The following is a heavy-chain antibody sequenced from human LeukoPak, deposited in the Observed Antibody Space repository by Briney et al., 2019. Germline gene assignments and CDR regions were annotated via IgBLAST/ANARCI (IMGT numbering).Heavy chain of an antibody. CDR3: AKASVVTPDYNYYYYMDV. CDR1: GFTFSSYA. D-gene: IGHD4-23*01. J-gene: IGHJ6*03. Sequence: GGSLRLSCAASGFTFSSYAMSWVRQAPGKGLEWVSDISGTGGNTYYADSVKGRFTISRDNSKNTLYLQMSSLRAEDTAVYYCAKASVVTPDYNYYYYMDVWGKGTTVTVSS. V-gene: IGHV3-23*01. CDR2: ISGTGGNT.